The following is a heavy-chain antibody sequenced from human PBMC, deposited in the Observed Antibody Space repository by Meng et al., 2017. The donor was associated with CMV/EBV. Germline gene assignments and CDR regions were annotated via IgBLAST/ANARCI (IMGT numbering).Heavy chain of an antibody. V-gene: IGHV3-73*01. CDR1: FSGSA. CDR3: TRDKGEWIQLWLHNWFDP. Sequence: FSGSAMHWVSPDSGKGLEWVGRIRSKANSYATAYAASVKGRFTISRDDSKNTAYLQMNSLKTEDTAVYYCTRDKGEWIQLWLHNWFDPWGQGTLVTVSS. J-gene: IGHJ5*02. D-gene: IGHD5-18*01. CDR2: IRSKANSYAT.